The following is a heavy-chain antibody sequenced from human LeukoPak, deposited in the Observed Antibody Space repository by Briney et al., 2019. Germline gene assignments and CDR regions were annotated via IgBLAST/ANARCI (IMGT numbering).Heavy chain of an antibody. D-gene: IGHD3-3*01. J-gene: IGHJ4*02. CDR1: GGSISSGSYY. V-gene: IGHV4-61*02. CDR3: AREVRFLEWLPHAFGY. Sequence: SETLSLTCTVSGGSISSGSYYWSWIRQPAGKGLEWIGRIYTSGSTNYNPSLKSRVTISVDTSKNQFSLKLSSVTAADTAVYYCAREVRFLEWLPHAFGYWGQGTLVTVSS. CDR2: IYTSGST.